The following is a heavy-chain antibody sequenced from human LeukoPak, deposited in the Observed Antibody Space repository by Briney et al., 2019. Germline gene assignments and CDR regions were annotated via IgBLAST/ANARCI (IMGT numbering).Heavy chain of an antibody. CDR3: ARPSYYYDSSGYYFAFDY. CDR2: INTNTGNP. J-gene: IGHJ4*02. V-gene: IGHV7-4-1*02. D-gene: IGHD3-22*01. CDR1: GYTFSGSY. Sequence: ASVKVSCKASGYTFSGSYIHRVRQAPGQGLEWMGWINTNTGNPTYAQGFTGRFVFSLDTSVSTAYLQISSLKAEDTAVYYCARPSYYYDSSGYYFAFDYWGQGTLVTVSS.